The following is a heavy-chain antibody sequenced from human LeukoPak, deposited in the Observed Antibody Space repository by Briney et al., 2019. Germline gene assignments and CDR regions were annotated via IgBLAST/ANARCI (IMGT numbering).Heavy chain of an antibody. CDR2: INHCGGT. CDR1: GGSFSGYY. Sequence: SETLSLTCAVYGGSFSGYYWSWIRQPPGKGLEWIGEINHCGGTNYNPSLKSRVTISVDTSKNQFSLKLSSVTAADTAVYYCARGRIQLWLYYYYYGMDVWGQGTTVTVSS. V-gene: IGHV4-34*01. D-gene: IGHD5-18*01. CDR3: ARGRIQLWLYYYYYGMDV. J-gene: IGHJ6*02.